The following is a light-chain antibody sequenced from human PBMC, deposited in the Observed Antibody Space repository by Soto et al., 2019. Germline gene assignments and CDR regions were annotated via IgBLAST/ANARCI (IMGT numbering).Light chain of an antibody. V-gene: IGKV1-39*01. CDR2: DAS. CDR3: QQSYSTPT. Sequence: DIQIARSPSSLPASVGYRVTITCLASQSISTYVNWYQQKAEKAPKLLIYDASSLYSGVPSRFSGSGSGTDFTLTISTLQPEDFATYYCQQSYSTPTFGPGTMVDRK. J-gene: IGKJ3*01. CDR1: QSISTY.